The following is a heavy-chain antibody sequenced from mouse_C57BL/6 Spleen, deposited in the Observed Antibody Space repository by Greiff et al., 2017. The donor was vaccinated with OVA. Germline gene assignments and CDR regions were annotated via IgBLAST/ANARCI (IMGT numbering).Heavy chain of an antibody. V-gene: IGHV7-3*01. Sequence: EVQLVESGGGLVQPGGSLSLSCAASGFTFTDYYMSWVRQPPGKALEWLGFIRNKANGYTTEYSASVKGRFTISRDNSQSILYLQMNALRAEDSATYYCARYIDMVTTSPYYYAMDYWGQGTSVTVSS. D-gene: IGHD2-2*01. CDR1: GFTFTDYY. CDR3: ARYIDMVTTSPYYYAMDY. CDR2: IRNKANGYTT. J-gene: IGHJ4*01.